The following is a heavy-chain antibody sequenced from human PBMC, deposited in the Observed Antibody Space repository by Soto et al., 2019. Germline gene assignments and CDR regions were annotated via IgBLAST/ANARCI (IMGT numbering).Heavy chain of an antibody. J-gene: IGHJ4*02. CDR1: GYTFTNYG. D-gene: IGHD3-22*01. V-gene: IGHV1-18*01. Sequence: QVQLVQSGTEVKKPGASVKISCKTSGYTFTNYGISWVRQAPGQGLEWMGWISPCDGNTNYAQNFQVRVTLTTDTNAKAAYMDVRSIRSNDTAVYFCAREVNYYDSSGYPENGPSLLHYFDYWGQGTLVTVSS. CDR2: ISPCDGNT. CDR3: AREVNYYDSSGYPENGPSLLHYFDY.